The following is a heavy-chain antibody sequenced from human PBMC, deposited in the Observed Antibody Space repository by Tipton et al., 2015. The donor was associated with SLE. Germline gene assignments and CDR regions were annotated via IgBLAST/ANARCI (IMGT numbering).Heavy chain of an antibody. CDR2: IYTSGAT. J-gene: IGHJ3*02. CDR1: GVSISSSY. D-gene: IGHD3-16*01. CDR3: ARVWVNNAFDI. V-gene: IGHV4-4*07. Sequence: GLVKPSETLSLTCNVSGVSISSSYWSWIRQPAGKGLEWIGRIYTSGATDDNPSLKSRVTMSVDMSKNQIFLKMTSVTAADSAVYFCARVWVNNAFDIWGQGTRVTVSS.